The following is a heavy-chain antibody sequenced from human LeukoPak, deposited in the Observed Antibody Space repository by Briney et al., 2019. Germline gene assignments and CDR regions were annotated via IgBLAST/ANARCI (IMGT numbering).Heavy chain of an antibody. CDR2: IKSKTAGETT. CDR3: STMPALRDY. Sequence: KTGGSLRLPCAASGFTFSNAWMTWVRQAPGKGLEWVGRIKSKTAGETTDYAAPVKGRFTISRDDSKNTLFLQMNSLETGDTAVYYCSTMPALRDYWGQGTVVTVSS. CDR1: GFTFSNAW. J-gene: IGHJ4*02. V-gene: IGHV3-15*01. D-gene: IGHD2-2*01.